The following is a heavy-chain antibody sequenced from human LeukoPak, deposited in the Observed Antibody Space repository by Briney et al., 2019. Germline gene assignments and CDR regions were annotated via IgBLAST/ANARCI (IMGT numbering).Heavy chain of an antibody. Sequence: PSETLSLTCAVSGGSFSGYYWSWIRQPPGKGLEWIGEINHSGSTNYNPSLKSRVTISVDTSKNQFSLKLSSVTAADTAVYYCARGRIVGARNFDYWGQGTLVTVSS. CDR1: GGSFSGYY. CDR2: INHSGST. D-gene: IGHD1-26*01. J-gene: IGHJ4*02. CDR3: ARGRIVGARNFDY. V-gene: IGHV4-34*01.